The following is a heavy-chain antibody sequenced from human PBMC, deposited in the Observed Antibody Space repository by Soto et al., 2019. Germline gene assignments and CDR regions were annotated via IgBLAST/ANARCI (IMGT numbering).Heavy chain of an antibody. V-gene: IGHV4-39*07. CDR2: IYYSGST. Sequence: SETLSLTCTVSGGSISSSSYYWGWIRQPPGKGLEWIGCIYYSGSTYYNPSLKSRVTISVDTSKNQFSLQLSSVTAADTAVYYCARGSSWYTVTDYWGQGTLVTVSS. J-gene: IGHJ4*02. CDR1: GGSISSSSYY. D-gene: IGHD6-13*01. CDR3: ARGSSWYTVTDY.